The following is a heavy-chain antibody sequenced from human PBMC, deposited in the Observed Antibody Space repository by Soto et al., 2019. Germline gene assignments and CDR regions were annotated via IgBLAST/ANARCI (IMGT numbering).Heavy chain of an antibody. CDR3: AKERSDHSITAAAIDY. Sequence: PGGSLRLSCAASGFTFSSYGMHWVRQAPGKGLEWVAVISYDGSNKYYADSVKGRFTISRDNSKNTLYLQINSLRAEDTALYYCAKERSDHSITAAAIDYWGQGAQVTVSS. J-gene: IGHJ4*02. CDR2: ISYDGSNK. V-gene: IGHV3-30*18. D-gene: IGHD6-25*01. CDR1: GFTFSSYG.